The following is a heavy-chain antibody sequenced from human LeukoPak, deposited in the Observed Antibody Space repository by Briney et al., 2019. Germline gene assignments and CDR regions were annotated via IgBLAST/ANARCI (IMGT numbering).Heavy chain of an antibody. CDR1: GFTFSSYS. J-gene: IGHJ4*02. Sequence: PGGSLRLSCAASGFTFSSYSMNWVRQAPGKGLEWVSSISSSSSYIYYADSVKGRFTISRDNAKNSLYLPMNSLRAEDTAVYYCARRLRFLEWLLSPFDYWGQGTLVTVSS. V-gene: IGHV3-21*01. CDR2: ISSSSSYI. D-gene: IGHD3-3*01. CDR3: ARRLRFLEWLLSPFDY.